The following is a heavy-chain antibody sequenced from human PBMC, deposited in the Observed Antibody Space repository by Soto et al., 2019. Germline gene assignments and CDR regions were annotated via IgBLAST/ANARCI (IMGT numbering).Heavy chain of an antibody. CDR3: AKPMVRDYYYYGMDV. V-gene: IGHV5-10-1*01. Sequence: LKISCKGSGYSFTSYWISWVRQMPGKGLEWMGRIDPSDSYTNYSPSFQGHVTISADNSKNTLYLQMNSLRAEDTAVYYCAKPMVRDYYYYGMDVWGQGTTVTVSS. CDR2: IDPSDSYT. CDR1: GYSFTSYW. J-gene: IGHJ6*02. D-gene: IGHD3-10*01.